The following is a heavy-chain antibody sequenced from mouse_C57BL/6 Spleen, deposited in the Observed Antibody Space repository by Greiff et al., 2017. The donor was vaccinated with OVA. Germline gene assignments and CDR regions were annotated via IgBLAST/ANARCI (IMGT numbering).Heavy chain of an antibody. CDR2: IYPGDGDT. CDR3: ARWSHSRESEN. V-gene: IGHV1-82*01. Sequence: QVQLQQSGPELVKPGASVKISCKASGYAFSSSWMNWVKQRPGKGLEWIGRIYPGDGDTNYNGKFKGKATLTADKSSSTAYMQLSSLTSEDSAVYFCARWSHSRESENWGEGTTLTESS. J-gene: IGHJ2*01. CDR1: GYAFSSSW. D-gene: IGHD6-1*01.